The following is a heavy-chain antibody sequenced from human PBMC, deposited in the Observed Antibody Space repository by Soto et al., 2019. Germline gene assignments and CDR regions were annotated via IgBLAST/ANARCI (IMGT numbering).Heavy chain of an antibody. J-gene: IGHJ6*02. CDR1: GYSFPIYW. D-gene: IGHD1-7*01. Sequence: GESLKISCQASGYSFPIYWIAWVRQMPGKGLECMGIIYPRDSDSRYTPSFQGQVTISVDKSVSTAYLQWSSLKASDTAMYYCARLHWDGTPKAELDVWGQGTTVTVS. CDR3: ARLHWDGTPKAELDV. CDR2: IYPRDSDS. V-gene: IGHV5-51*01.